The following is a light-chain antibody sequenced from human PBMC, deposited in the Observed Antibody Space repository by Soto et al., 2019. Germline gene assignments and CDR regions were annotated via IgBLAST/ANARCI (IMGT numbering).Light chain of an antibody. CDR2: SAS. CDR1: QGISSS. J-gene: IGKJ1*01. CDR3: QNYNSAPPWT. V-gene: IGKV1-27*01. Sequence: DIQMTQSPSSLSASVGDRVTITRRASQGISSSLAWYQQKPGKVPKPLIYSASTLQSGVPYRFSGSGSGTDFTLTITRLQPEDVAAYYCQNYNSAPPWTVGQGTKVDI.